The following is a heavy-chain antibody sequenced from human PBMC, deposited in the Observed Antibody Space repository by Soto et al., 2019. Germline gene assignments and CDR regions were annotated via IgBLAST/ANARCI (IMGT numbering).Heavy chain of an antibody. CDR2: IWYDGTNK. D-gene: IGHD3-10*01. J-gene: IGHJ4*02. V-gene: IGHV3-33*01. CDR1: GFTFRHYG. CDR3: ARDRERYDDGSGSYASDY. Sequence: QVQLVESGGGVVQPGRSLRLSCAASGFTFRHYGMHWVRQAPGKGLEWVAVIWYDGTNKYYVDSVKGRFTISRDNSKNTLYLQMSSLRAEDTAVYYCARDRERYDDGSGSYASDYWGQGTLVTVSS.